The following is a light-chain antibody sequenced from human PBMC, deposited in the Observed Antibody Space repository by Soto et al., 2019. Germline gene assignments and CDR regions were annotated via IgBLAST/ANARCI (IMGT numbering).Light chain of an antibody. Sequence: EIVLTQSPGTLSLSPGERATLSCRASQSVSSSYLVWYQQKPGQAPRLLIYGASSRATGIPDRFSGSGSGTDFTLTISRLEPEDFAVYFCQQYYTSTLTFGGGTKVEIK. CDR2: GAS. CDR3: QQYYTSTLT. V-gene: IGKV3-20*01. CDR1: QSVSSSY. J-gene: IGKJ4*01.